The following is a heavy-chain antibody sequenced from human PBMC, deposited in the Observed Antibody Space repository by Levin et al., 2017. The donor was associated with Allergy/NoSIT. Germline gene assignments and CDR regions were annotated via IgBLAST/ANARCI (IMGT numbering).Heavy chain of an antibody. D-gene: IGHD6-19*01. J-gene: IGHJ4*02. V-gene: IGHV3-33*01. CDR3: ARDSSGVAGSFDY. CDR1: GFTFSSYG. CDR2: IWYDGSNK. Sequence: GGSLRLSCAASGFTFSSYGMHWVRQAPGKGLEWVAVIWYDGSNKYYADSVKGRFTISRDNSKNTLYLQMNSLRAEDTAVYYCARDSSGVAGSFDYWGQGTLVTVSS.